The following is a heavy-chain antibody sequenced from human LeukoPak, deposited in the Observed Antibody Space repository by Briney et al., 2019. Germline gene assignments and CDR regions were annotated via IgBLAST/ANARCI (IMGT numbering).Heavy chain of an antibody. CDR3: ARSIAARYFDY. J-gene: IGHJ4*02. CDR2: IYSGGRT. Sequence: GSLRLSCAASGFTVSSNFMSWVRQAPGKGLEWVSVIYSGGRTYYAGSVKGRFTISRDNSKNTLDLQMNSLRAEDTAVYYCARSIAARYFDYWGQGTLVTVSS. V-gene: IGHV3-66*01. D-gene: IGHD6-6*01. CDR1: GFTVSSNF.